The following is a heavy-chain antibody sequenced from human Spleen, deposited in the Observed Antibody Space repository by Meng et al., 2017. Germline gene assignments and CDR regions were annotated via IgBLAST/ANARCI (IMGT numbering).Heavy chain of an antibody. J-gene: IGHJ4*02. D-gene: IGHD6-13*01. V-gene: IGHV4-59*01. CDR1: DDSISSYY. CDR3: ARHAAAGTEADFDY. Sequence: SETLSLTCTVSDDSISSYYWNWIRQPPGKGLEWIGYIYYSGSTNYNPSLKSRVTISVDTSKNQFSLKLSSMTAADTAVYYCARHAAAGTEADFDYWGQGTLVTVSS. CDR2: IYYSGST.